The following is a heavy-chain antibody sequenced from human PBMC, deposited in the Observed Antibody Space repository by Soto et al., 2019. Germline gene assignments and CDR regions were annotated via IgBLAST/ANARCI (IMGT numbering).Heavy chain of an antibody. V-gene: IGHV2-5*02. CDR2: IYWDGDK. D-gene: IGHD3-10*01. Sequence: QITLKESGPTLVKPTQTLTLTCTISGFSLSTSGVGVGWIRQPPGKALDWLALIYWDGDKRYSPSLKSRLTITKDTSRNQVVLTMTNMDPVDTATYYCVRLLWFGELTWGQGTLVTVSS. CDR1: GFSLSTSGVG. J-gene: IGHJ4*02. CDR3: VRLLWFGELT.